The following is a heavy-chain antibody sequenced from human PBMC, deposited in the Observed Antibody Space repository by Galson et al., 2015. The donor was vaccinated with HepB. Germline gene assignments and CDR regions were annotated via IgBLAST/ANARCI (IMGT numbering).Heavy chain of an antibody. D-gene: IGHD5-24*01. V-gene: IGHV3-30-3*01. Sequence: SLRLSCAASGFTFSSYAMHWVRQAPGKGLEWVAVISYDGSNKYSADSVKGRFTISRDDSRNTVFLQMSSLRPEDTAVYYCARGIPRDGYTYAYYYYDTMDVWGQGTKVTVSS. CDR2: ISYDGSNK. J-gene: IGHJ6*02. CDR1: GFTFSSYA. CDR3: ARGIPRDGYTYAYYYYDTMDV.